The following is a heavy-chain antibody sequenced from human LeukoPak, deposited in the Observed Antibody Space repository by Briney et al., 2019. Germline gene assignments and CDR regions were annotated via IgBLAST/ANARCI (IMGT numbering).Heavy chain of an antibody. D-gene: IGHD4-17*01. Sequence: SETLSLTCTVSGGSISSSSYYWGWIRQPPGKGLEWIGNLYDSGSTDYNPSLKSRVTMSLDTSKNQFSLKLSSVTAADTAVYYCARDAYDYGAFDIWGQGTMVTVSS. CDR2: LYDSGST. CDR1: GGSISSSSYY. CDR3: ARDAYDYGAFDI. J-gene: IGHJ3*02. V-gene: IGHV4-39*07.